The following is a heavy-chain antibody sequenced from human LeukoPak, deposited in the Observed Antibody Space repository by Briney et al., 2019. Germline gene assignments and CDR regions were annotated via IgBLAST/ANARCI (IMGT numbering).Heavy chain of an antibody. CDR2: ISSSSSYI. Sequence: GGSLRLSCAASGFTFSSYEMSWVRQAPGKGLEWVSSISSSSSYIYYADSVKGRFTISRDNAQGSLFLQMNSLGAEDTAVYYCAKAHPGFDYWGQGVLVTVSS. CDR3: AKAHPGFDY. J-gene: IGHJ4*02. V-gene: IGHV3-21*01. CDR1: GFTFSSYE.